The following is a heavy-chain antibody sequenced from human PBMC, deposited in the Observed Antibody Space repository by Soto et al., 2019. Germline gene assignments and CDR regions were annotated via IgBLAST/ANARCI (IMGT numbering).Heavy chain of an antibody. V-gene: IGHV1-3*01. CDR3: AGYHSRSYLGN. CDR1: GYTFTSYA. J-gene: IGHJ4*02. Sequence: EASVKVSCKASGYTFTSYALHWVRQAPGQRLEWMGWINPGDGNTKYSQNFQDRVTIKRDTSATTAYMEIISLRSEETAVYYCAGYHSRSYLGNGGQGTLVTVS. D-gene: IGHD3-10*01. CDR2: INPGDGNT.